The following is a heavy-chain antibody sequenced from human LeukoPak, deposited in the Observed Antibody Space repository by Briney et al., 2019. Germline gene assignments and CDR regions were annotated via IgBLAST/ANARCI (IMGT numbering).Heavy chain of an antibody. CDR1: GGSFSGYY. D-gene: IGHD3-3*01. J-gene: IGHJ4*02. CDR3: ARGGYDFWKLFDY. CDR2: INHSGST. Sequence: SETLSLTCAVYGGSFSGYYWSWIRQPPGKGLEWIGEINHSGSTNYNPSLKSRVTISVDTSKNQFSLKLSSVTAADTAVYYCARGGYDFWKLFDYWGQGTLVTVSS. V-gene: IGHV4-34*01.